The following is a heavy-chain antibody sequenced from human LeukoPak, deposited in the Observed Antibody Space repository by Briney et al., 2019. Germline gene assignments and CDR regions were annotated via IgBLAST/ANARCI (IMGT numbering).Heavy chain of an antibody. D-gene: IGHD3-3*01. V-gene: IGHV4-39*01. J-gene: IGHJ6*02. Sequence: SETLSLTCTVSDGSISSSGYFWGWIRQPPGMRLEWVGNIYYSGSTFYNPSLKSRVTISVDTSKNQFSLKLSSVTAADTAVYYCSRSVTTSYYYYGVDVWGQGTTVTVSS. CDR2: IYYSGST. CDR3: SRSVTTSYYYYGVDV. CDR1: DGSISSSGYF.